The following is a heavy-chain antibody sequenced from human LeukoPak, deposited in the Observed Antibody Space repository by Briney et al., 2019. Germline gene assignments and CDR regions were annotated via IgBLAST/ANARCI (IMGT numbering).Heavy chain of an antibody. Sequence: GGSLRLSCAASGFTFSSYEMNWVRQAPGRGLEWVSYISSSSSYIYYVDSVKGRFTISRDNAKNSLYLQMNSLRAEDTAVYYCARGYSNYGYAFDIWGQGTMVTVSS. D-gene: IGHD4-11*01. J-gene: IGHJ3*02. CDR1: GFTFSSYE. CDR3: ARGYSNYGYAFDI. CDR2: ISSSSSYI. V-gene: IGHV3-21*05.